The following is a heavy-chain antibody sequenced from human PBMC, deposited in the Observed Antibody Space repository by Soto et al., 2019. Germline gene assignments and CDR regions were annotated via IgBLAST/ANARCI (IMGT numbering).Heavy chain of an antibody. Sequence: ASVKVSCKASGYTFPSYAMHWVRQAPGQRLEWMGWINAGNGNTKYSQKFQGRVTITTDTSASTAYMELRSLRSDDTAVYYCARVGLPDDYIWGSSAWGPHYMDVWGKGTTVTVSS. CDR2: INAGNGNT. CDR3: ARVGLPDDYIWGSSAWGPHYMDV. D-gene: IGHD3-16*01. V-gene: IGHV1-3*01. J-gene: IGHJ6*03. CDR1: GYTFPSYA.